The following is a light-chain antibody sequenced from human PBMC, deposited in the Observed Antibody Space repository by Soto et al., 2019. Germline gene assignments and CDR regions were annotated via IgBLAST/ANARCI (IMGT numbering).Light chain of an antibody. CDR1: QGISSY. J-gene: IGKJ4*01. V-gene: IGKV1-9*01. CDR2: AAS. Sequence: DIPLTQSPSFLSASVGDRVTITCRASQGISSYLACYQQKPGKAPKLLIYAASTLQSGVPSRFSGSESGTEFTLTISSLQPEDFATYYCQQLNTYPFTFGGGTKVEIK. CDR3: QQLNTYPFT.